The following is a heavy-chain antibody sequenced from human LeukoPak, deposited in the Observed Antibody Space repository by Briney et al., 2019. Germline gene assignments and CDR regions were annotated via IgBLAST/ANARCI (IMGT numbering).Heavy chain of an antibody. V-gene: IGHV3-48*04. D-gene: IGHD2-2*01. J-gene: IGHJ3*02. Sequence: GGSLRLSCAASGFTFSSYAMSWVRQAPGKGLEWVSYISSSGSTIYYADSVKGRFTISRDNAKNSLYLQMDSLRAEDTAVYYCARDRLKHCSSASCYLGNYDFVAFDIWGQGTMVTVSS. CDR1: GFTFSSYA. CDR2: ISSSGSTI. CDR3: ARDRLKHCSSASCYLGNYDFVAFDI.